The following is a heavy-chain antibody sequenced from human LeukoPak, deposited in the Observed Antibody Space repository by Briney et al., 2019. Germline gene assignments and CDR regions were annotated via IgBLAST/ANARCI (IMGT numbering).Heavy chain of an antibody. CDR2: IYSGGST. D-gene: IGHD6-13*01. Sequence: PGGSLRLSCAASGFTVSSNYMSWVRQAPGKGLEWVSVIYSGGSTYYADSVKGRFTISRDNSKNTLYLQMNSLRAEDTAVYYCAKDLLRSTKIGIAAAKGAFDIWGQGTMVTVSS. V-gene: IGHV3-66*01. J-gene: IGHJ3*02. CDR3: AKDLLRSTKIGIAAAKGAFDI. CDR1: GFTVSSNY.